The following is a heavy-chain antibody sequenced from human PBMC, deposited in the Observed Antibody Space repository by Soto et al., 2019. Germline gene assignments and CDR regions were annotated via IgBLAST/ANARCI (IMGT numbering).Heavy chain of an antibody. CDR1: GFTFSSYG. CDR3: AKIGDRYYDSSGYYLPRYYYGMDV. V-gene: IGHV3-30*18. J-gene: IGHJ6*02. CDR2: ISYDGSNK. Sequence: GSLRLSCAASGFTFSSYGMHWVRQAPGKGLEWVAVISYDGSNKYYADSVKGRFTISRDNSKNTLYLQMNSLRAEDTAVYYCAKIGDRYYDSSGYYLPRYYYGMDVWGQGTTVTVSS. D-gene: IGHD3-22*01.